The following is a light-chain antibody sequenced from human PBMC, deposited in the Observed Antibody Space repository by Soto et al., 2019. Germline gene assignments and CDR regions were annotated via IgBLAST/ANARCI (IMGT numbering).Light chain of an antibody. CDR1: SSDVGAYDY. J-gene: IGLJ2*01. CDR2: DVK. V-gene: IGLV2-14*01. Sequence: QSALTQPASVSGSPGQSIAISCTGTSSDVGAYDYVSWYQQHPGKAPKLMIYDVKYRPSGVFNRFSGSKSGNTASLTISGLQAEDEADYYCSSYTSSSSVIFGGGTKLTVL. CDR3: SSYTSSSSVI.